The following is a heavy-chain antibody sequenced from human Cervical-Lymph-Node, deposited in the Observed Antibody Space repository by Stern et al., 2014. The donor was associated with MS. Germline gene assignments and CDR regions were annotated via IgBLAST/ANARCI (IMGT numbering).Heavy chain of an antibody. CDR3: SRGDCGGDCSLFDS. CDR2: IRSKNYGGTT. J-gene: IGHJ4*02. Sequence: EVQLVQSGGGLVQPGRSLRLSCAASGFTFGDFTMNWFRRAPGKGLEWVGLIRSKNYGGTTEYAASVRGRFSISRDDSKTIAYLQMNSLKTEDTAVYYCSRGDCGGDCSLFDSWGQGTLVTVSS. D-gene: IGHD2-21*02. CDR1: GFTFGDFT. V-gene: IGHV3-49*03.